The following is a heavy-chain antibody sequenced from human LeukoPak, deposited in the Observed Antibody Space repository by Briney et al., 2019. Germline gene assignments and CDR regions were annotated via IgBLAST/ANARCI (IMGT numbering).Heavy chain of an antibody. D-gene: IGHD1-26*01. J-gene: IGHJ4*02. CDR3: ARARYTRGARPFDY. CDR2: INHSGST. CDR1: GGSFSGYC. V-gene: IGHV4-34*01. Sequence: PSETLSLTCAVYGGSFSGYCWSWIRQPPGKGLEWIGEINHSGSTNYNPSLKSRVTISVDTSKNQFSLKLSSVTAADTAVYYCARARYTRGARPFDYWGQGTLVTVSS.